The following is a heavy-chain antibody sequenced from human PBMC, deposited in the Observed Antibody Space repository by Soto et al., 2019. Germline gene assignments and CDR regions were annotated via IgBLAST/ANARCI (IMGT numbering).Heavy chain of an antibody. Sequence: EVQLVESGGGLVQPGGSLRLSCAASGFSFETYWMSWVRQAPGKGLEWVATINPDGRETFYVDSVRGRFTISSDNAKKSLYLQMHSLIAEDTAVHYCASGGCETPIWGQGTLVTVSS. J-gene: IGHJ4*02. V-gene: IGHV3-7*03. CDR3: ASGGCETPI. D-gene: IGHD3-16*01. CDR2: INPDGRET. CDR1: GFSFETYW.